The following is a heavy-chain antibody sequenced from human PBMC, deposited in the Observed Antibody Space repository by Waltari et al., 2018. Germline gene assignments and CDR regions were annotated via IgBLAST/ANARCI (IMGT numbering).Heavy chain of an antibody. Sequence: EVQLVESGGGLIEPGGSLRLSCAASEFTFSDSWLTWCCQVPGKGLVWVSRINGVGSITNYADSEKGRFTISRDNVKNMVYLQVNSLRAEDTAVYFCARGKSGGWYFDLWGRGTLVTVSS. CDR3: ARGKSGGWYFDL. CDR2: INGVGSIT. J-gene: IGHJ2*01. V-gene: IGHV3-74*01. CDR1: EFTFSDSW. D-gene: IGHD3-10*01.